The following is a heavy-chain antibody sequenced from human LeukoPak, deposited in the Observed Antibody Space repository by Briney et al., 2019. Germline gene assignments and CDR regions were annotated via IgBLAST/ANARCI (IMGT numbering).Heavy chain of an antibody. Sequence: SVKVSCKASGGTFSSYAISWVRQAPGQGPEWMGGIIPIFGTANYAQKFQERVTITRDMSRGTAYMELSSLGSEDTAVYYCVADAYYHDTSDYYSYGFDIWGQGTMVTVSS. CDR3: VADAYYHDTSDYYSYGFDI. D-gene: IGHD3-22*01. CDR2: IIPIFGTA. CDR1: GGTFSSYA. J-gene: IGHJ3*02. V-gene: IGHV1-69*05.